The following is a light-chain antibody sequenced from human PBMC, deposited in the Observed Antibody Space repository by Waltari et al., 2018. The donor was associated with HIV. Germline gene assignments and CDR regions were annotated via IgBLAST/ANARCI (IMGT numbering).Light chain of an antibody. J-gene: IGKJ1*01. CDR3: QQRTSWPPWT. V-gene: IGKV3-11*01. CDR2: DAS. CDR1: QSVSDY. Sequence: IVLTQSPATLSLSPGERATLSCRASQSVSDYLAWYQQKPGQAPRLLIYDASNRATGIPARFSGSGSGTDVTLTISSLEPEDFAVYYCQQRTSWPPWTFGQGTKVEIK.